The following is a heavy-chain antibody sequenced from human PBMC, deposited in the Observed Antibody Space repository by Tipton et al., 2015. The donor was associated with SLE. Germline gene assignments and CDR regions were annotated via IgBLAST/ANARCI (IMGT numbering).Heavy chain of an antibody. Sequence: SLRLSCAASGFTFSSYSMNWVRQAPGKGLEWVSFISSSSSYIYYADSVKGRFTISRDNAKNSLYLQMNSLRAEDTAVYYCARSTVTYYFDYWGQGTLVTVSS. CDR3: ARSTVTYYFDY. D-gene: IGHD4-17*01. J-gene: IGHJ4*02. V-gene: IGHV3-21*01. CDR2: ISSSSSYI. CDR1: GFTFSSYS.